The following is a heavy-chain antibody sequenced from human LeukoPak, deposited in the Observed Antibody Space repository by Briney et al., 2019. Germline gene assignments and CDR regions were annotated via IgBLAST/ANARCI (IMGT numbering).Heavy chain of an antibody. Sequence: GGSLRLSCAASGFTFSNYAMSWVRQAPGKGLEWVSGFSGSGDRTYYTDSVKGRFTISRDNSNNTLYLQMNSLRAGDTAVYYCARRGSYYPFDYWGQGTLVTVSS. D-gene: IGHD1-26*01. V-gene: IGHV3-23*01. CDR1: GFTFSNYA. CDR3: ARRGSYYPFDY. CDR2: FSGSGDRT. J-gene: IGHJ4*02.